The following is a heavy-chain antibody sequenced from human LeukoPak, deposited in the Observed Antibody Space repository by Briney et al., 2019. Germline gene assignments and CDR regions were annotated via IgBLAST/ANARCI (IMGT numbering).Heavy chain of an antibody. CDR2: IWYDGSKE. J-gene: IGHJ4*02. D-gene: IGHD2-15*01. CDR3: ARDPCSARSCPPWD. Sequence: AGGALRLSCAASGYTFRSYGMHWVRQAPGKGLGGVAAIWYDGSKEYYADSVKGRFTISRDDSKSTLYLQMNSLRDEDTAVYYCARDPCSARSCPPWDWGQGTQVIVSS. CDR1: GYTFRSYG. V-gene: IGHV3-33*01.